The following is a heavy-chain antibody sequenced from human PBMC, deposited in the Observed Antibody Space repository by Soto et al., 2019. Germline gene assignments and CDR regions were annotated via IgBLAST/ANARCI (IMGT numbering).Heavy chain of an antibody. J-gene: IGHJ4*02. CDR2: IIPIFGTA. V-gene: IGHV1-69*13. CDR3: ARPGQQLVRYYFDY. Sequence: SVKVSCKASGGTFSSYAISWVLQAPGQGLEWMGGIIPIFGTANYAQKFQGRVTITADESTSTAYMELSSLRSEDTAVYYCARPGQQLVRYYFDYWGQGTLVTVSS. CDR1: GGTFSSYA. D-gene: IGHD6-6*01.